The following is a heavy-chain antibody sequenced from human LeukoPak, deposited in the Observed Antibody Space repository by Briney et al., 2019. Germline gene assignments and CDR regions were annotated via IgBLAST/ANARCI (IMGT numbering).Heavy chain of an antibody. D-gene: IGHD1-26*01. J-gene: IGHJ4*02. V-gene: IGHV3-30*04. CDR2: ISYDERNK. Sequence: GGSLRLSCAASGFTFSSYAMHWVRQAPGKELEWVAVISYDERNKIYADSVKGRFTISRDNSKNTLYLLMNSLRAEDTAVYYCARAPLWGSVGASYFDYWGQGTLVTVSS. CDR1: GFTFSSYA. CDR3: ARAPLWGSVGASYFDY.